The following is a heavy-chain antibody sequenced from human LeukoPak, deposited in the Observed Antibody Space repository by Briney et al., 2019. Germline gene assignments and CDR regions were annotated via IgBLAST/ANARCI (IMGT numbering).Heavy chain of an antibody. J-gene: IGHJ4*02. D-gene: IGHD1-1*01. CDR3: ARALTTLTYEGY. CDR2: ISGSNSYI. Sequence: GGSLRLSCAASGFTFSSHTMHWIRQAPGKGLEWVSSISGSNSYIFYADSVKGRFTVSRDNAKDSLYLQMNSLRAEDTAVYYCARALTTLTYEGYWGQGTLVTVSS. V-gene: IGHV3-21*01. CDR1: GFTFSSHT.